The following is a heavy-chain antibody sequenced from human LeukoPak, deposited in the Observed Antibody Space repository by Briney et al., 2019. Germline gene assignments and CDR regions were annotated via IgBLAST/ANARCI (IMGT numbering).Heavy chain of an antibody. Sequence: GGSLRLSCAASGFTVSSNYMSWVRQAPGKGLEWVSLIYSGGSTYYADSVKGRFTISRDNSKNTLYLQMNSLRADDTAVYYCAKSGYNRFDYWGQGTLVTVSS. CDR3: AKSGYNRFDY. CDR2: IYSGGST. J-gene: IGHJ4*02. CDR1: GFTVSSNY. D-gene: IGHD5-24*01. V-gene: IGHV3-66*01.